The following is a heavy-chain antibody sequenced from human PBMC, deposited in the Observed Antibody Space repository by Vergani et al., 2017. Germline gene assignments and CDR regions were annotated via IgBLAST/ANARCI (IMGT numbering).Heavy chain of an antibody. J-gene: IGHJ5*02. V-gene: IGHV5-51*01. Sequence: EVQLVQSGAEVKKPGESLKISCKGSGYIFTNYWIVWVRQMSGKDLEWMGIVYPTDSDAKYSPSFQGQVTISADKSISTAYLQWSSLKASDTAMYYCARLSIARIAAAGTHWFDPWGQGTLVTVSS. D-gene: IGHD6-13*01. CDR2: VYPTDSDA. CDR3: ARLSIARIAAAGTHWFDP. CDR1: GYIFTNYW.